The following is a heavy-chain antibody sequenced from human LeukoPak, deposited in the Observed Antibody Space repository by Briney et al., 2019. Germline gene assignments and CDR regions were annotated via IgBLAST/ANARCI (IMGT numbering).Heavy chain of an antibody. J-gene: IGHJ6*02. CDR1: GFTFSSYE. V-gene: IGHV3-21*01. CDR2: ISSRSSYI. CDR3: ARDDSGFDLGALDYYYGMDV. D-gene: IGHD5-12*01. Sequence: GRSLRLSCAASGFTFSSYEMNWVRQAPGKGLEWVSSISSRSSYIYYADSVKGRFTISRDNAKNSLYLQMNSLRGEDTAVYYCARDDSGFDLGALDYYYGMDVWGQGTTVTVSS.